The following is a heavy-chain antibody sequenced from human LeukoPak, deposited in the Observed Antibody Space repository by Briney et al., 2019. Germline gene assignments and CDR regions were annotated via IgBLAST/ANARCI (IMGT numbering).Heavy chain of an antibody. CDR2: IYTSGST. D-gene: IGHD2-2*01. Sequence: SETLSLTCTVSGGSISSYYWSWIRQPAGKGLEWIGRIYTSGSTNYNPSLKSRVTMSVDTSKNQFSLKLSSVTAADTAVYYCARSVYCSSTSCSYYYYYMDVWGKGATVTVSS. J-gene: IGHJ6*03. CDR1: GGSISSYY. V-gene: IGHV4-4*07. CDR3: ARSVYCSSTSCSYYYYYMDV.